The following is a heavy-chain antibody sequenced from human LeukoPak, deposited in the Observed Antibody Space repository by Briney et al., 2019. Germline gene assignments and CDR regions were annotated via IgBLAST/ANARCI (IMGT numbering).Heavy chain of an antibody. V-gene: IGHV1-8*01. J-gene: IGHJ6*02. CDR3: ARDIAAAGTDYYYGMDV. CDR2: MNPNSGNT. D-gene: IGHD6-13*01. CDR1: GYTFTSYD. Sequence: ASVKVSCKASGYTFTSYDINWVRQATGQGLEWMGWMNPNSGNTSYAQKFQGRVTMTRDTSTSTVYMELSSLRSEDTAVYYCARDIAAAGTDYYYGMDVWGQGTTVTVSS.